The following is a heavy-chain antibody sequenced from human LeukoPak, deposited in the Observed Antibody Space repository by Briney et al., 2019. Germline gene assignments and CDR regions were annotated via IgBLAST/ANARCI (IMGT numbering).Heavy chain of an antibody. CDR2: VKSDGSNP. CDR3: ARDIVSGSGSLDY. Sequence: GGSLRLSCAASRFSFSNYWMHWVRQAPGKGLVWVSRVKSDGSNPSYADSVKGRFTISRDNAEDMLYLQMNTLGAEDTAVYYCARDIVSGSGSLDYWGQGTLVTVSS. V-gene: IGHV3-74*01. CDR1: RFSFSNYW. J-gene: IGHJ4*02. D-gene: IGHD3-10*01.